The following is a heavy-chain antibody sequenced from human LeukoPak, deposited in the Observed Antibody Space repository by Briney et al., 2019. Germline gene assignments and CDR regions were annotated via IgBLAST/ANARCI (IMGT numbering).Heavy chain of an antibody. V-gene: IGHV1-18*01. Sequence: ASVKVSCKASGYTFTSYGISWVRQVPGQGLEWMGWISAYNGNTNYAQKLQGRVTMTTDTSTSTAYMELRSLRSDDTAVYYCARKVYSSDTYYFDYWGQGTLVTVSS. CDR2: ISAYNGNT. CDR1: GYTFTSYG. CDR3: ARKVYSSDTYYFDY. D-gene: IGHD3-22*01. J-gene: IGHJ4*02.